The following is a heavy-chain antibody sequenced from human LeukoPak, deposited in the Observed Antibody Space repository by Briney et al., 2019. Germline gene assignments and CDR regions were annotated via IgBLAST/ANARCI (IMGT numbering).Heavy chain of an antibody. D-gene: IGHD6-19*01. V-gene: IGHV4-34*01. J-gene: IGHJ2*01. CDR3: ARALIVPIAVAGKARGYFDL. CDR2: INHSGST. CDR1: GGSFSGYY. Sequence: NPSETLSLTCAVYGGSFSGYYWSWIRQPPGKGLEWIGEINHSGSTNYNPSLKSRVTISVDTSKNQFSLKLSSVTAADTAVYYCARALIVPIAVAGKARGYFDLWGRGTLVTVSS.